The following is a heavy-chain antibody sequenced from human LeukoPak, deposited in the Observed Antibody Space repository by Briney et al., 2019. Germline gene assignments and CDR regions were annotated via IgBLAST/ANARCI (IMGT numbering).Heavy chain of an antibody. D-gene: IGHD5-12*01. CDR3: ARDSSSYSGYDSGVDY. CDR1: GGSISSGGYY. CDR2: IYYSGST. J-gene: IGHJ4*02. Sequence: SQTLSLTCTVSGGSISSGGYYWSWIRQHPGKGLEWIGYIYYSGSTYYNPSLKSRVTISVDTSKNQFSLKLSSVTAADTAVYYCARDSSSYSGYDSGVDYWGQGTLVTVSS. V-gene: IGHV4-31*03.